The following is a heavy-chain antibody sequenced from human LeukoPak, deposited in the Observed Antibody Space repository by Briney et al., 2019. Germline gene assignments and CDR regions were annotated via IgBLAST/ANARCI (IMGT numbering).Heavy chain of an antibody. CDR1: GYTFTSYG. V-gene: IGHV1-18*01. J-gene: IGHJ6*02. CDR2: ISAYNGNT. CDR3: ARDRLAAAPTYYYYGMDV. D-gene: IGHD6-25*01. Sequence: ASVKVSCKASGYTFTSYGISWVRQAPGQGLEWMGWISAYNGNTNYAQKLQGRVTTTTDTSTSTAYMELRSLRSDDTAVYYCARDRLAAAPTYYYYGMDVWGQGTTVTVSS.